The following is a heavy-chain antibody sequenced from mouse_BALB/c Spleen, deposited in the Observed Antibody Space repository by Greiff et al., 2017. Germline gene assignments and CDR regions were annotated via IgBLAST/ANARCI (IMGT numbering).Heavy chain of an antibody. V-gene: IGHV1S137*01. CDR1: GYTFTDYA. D-gene: IGHD2-1*01. CDR3: ARCYGNYDIFAY. CDR2: ISTYYGDA. J-gene: IGHJ3*01. Sequence: VQLQQSGAELVRPGVSVKISCKGSGYTFTDYAMHWVKQSHAKSLEWIGVISTYYGDASYNQKFKGKATMTVDKSSSTAYMELARLTSEDSAIYYCARCYGNYDIFAYWGQGTLVTVSA.